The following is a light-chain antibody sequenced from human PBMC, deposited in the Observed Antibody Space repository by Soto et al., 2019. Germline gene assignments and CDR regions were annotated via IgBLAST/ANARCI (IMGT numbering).Light chain of an antibody. Sequence: ELVLTQSPGTLSLSPGDRATLSCRSSQSAYSSYLSWYQQKPGQAPRLLIYGASNRATGIPARFSGSGSGTDFTLTIGSLEPEDFAVYYCQQRSNWPQVTFGQGTRLEIK. CDR3: QQRSNWPQVT. CDR2: GAS. V-gene: IGKV3-11*01. CDR1: QSAYSSY. J-gene: IGKJ5*01.